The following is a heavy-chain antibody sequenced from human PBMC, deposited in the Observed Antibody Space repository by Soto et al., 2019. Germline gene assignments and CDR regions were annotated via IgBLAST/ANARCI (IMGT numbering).Heavy chain of an antibody. Sequence: SETLSLTCTVSGGSISSYYWSWIRQPPGKGLEWIGYIYYSGSTNYNPSLKSRVTISVDTSKNQFSLKLSSVTAADTAVYYCARHFVRPTVTPSPPLYYYYYYMDVWGKGTTVT. V-gene: IGHV4-59*08. CDR2: IYYSGST. CDR1: GGSISSYY. CDR3: ARHFVRPTVTPSPPLYYYYYYMDV. J-gene: IGHJ6*03. D-gene: IGHD4-4*01.